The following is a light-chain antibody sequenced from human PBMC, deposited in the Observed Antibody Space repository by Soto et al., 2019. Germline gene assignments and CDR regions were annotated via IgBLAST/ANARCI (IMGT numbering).Light chain of an antibody. Sequence: DIQMTQSPSTLSASVGDRVTITCRASQNIGDWLAWYQQKPGKAPKVLIYKASNLKSEVPSRFSGSGSGTEFTLSITSLQPDDFATYYCQQCFWHWTFGQGTKVDIK. CDR1: QNIGDW. CDR2: KAS. V-gene: IGKV1-5*03. CDR3: QQCFWHWT. J-gene: IGKJ1*01.